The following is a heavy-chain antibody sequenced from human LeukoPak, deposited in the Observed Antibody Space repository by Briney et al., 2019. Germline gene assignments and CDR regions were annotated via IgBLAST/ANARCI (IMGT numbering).Heavy chain of an antibody. D-gene: IGHD2-21*02. Sequence: GESLKISCKHSEYSFPNYCIGWVSQMPGKGLEWMGIIYPDDSDTRYSPSFQGQVTISADRSISTAYLQWSSLKASDTAMYYCATSLNCGGDCYSWYFDYWGQGTLVTVSS. CDR1: EYSFPNYC. CDR2: IYPDDSDT. J-gene: IGHJ4*02. CDR3: ATSLNCGGDCYSWYFDY. V-gene: IGHV5-51*01.